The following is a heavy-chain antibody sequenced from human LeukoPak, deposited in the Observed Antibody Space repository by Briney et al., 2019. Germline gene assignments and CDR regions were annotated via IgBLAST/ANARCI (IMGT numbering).Heavy chain of an antibody. D-gene: IGHD1-26*01. Sequence: GGSLRLSCGVSGFTFSSYSMNWVHQAPGKGLEWVSSISSSSSYIYYADSVKGRFTISRDNAKNSLYLQMNSLRAEDTAVYYCARHGGQLLRSYFDYWGQGTLVTVSS. J-gene: IGHJ4*02. CDR2: ISSSSSYI. CDR3: ARHGGQLLRSYFDY. CDR1: GFTFSSYS. V-gene: IGHV3-21*01.